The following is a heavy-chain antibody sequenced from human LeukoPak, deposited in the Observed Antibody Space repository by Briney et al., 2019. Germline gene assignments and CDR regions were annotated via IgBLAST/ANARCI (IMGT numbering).Heavy chain of an antibody. J-gene: IGHJ3*01. CDR2: INGGGDDT. D-gene: IGHD2-2*01. CDR3: ARCTASCYANAFDV. Sequence: GGSLRLSCAASGFTLSNYAMSWVRQAPGKGLEWVSAINGGGDDTEYADSVKGRFTISRANSKNTLYLQMNNLRPEDTAVYYCARCTASCYANAFDVWGQGTSVTVS. V-gene: IGHV3-23*01. CDR1: GFTLSNYA.